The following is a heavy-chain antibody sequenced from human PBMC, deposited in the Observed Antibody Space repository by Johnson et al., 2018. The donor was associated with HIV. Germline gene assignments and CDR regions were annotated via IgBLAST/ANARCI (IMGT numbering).Heavy chain of an antibody. J-gene: IGHJ3*02. CDR2: INGSGGST. CDR3: AKDAYCSGGRCYGFGAFDI. V-gene: IGHV3-23*04. D-gene: IGHD2-15*01. Sequence: EVQLVESGGGWVQPGGSLRLSCIASGFSFSSCAINWVRQAPGKGLGWVSTINGSGGSTYYADSVKGRLTISRDNPKNTLYLQMNSLRAEDTAVYYCAKDAYCSGGRCYGFGAFDIWGQGTMVIVSS. CDR1: GFSFSSCA.